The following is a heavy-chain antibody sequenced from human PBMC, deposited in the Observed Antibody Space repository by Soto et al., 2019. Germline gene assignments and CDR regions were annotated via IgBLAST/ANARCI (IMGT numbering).Heavy chain of an antibody. CDR3: ARETPDWTIYWGYFDF. J-gene: IGHJ4*01. Sequence: SETLSLTCTVSGGSISDYYWSWIRQPAGKGLEWIGRISTSGTSNYNPSLESRVTMSVDSSKDQFSLRLSSVTAADTAVYYCARETPDWTIYWGYFDFWGHGTLVTVSS. V-gene: IGHV4-4*07. CDR2: ISTSGTS. D-gene: IGHD7-27*01. CDR1: GGSISDYY.